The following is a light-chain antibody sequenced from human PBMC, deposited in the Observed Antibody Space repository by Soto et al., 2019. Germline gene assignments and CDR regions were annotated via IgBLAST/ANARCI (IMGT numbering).Light chain of an antibody. CDR1: QSVSSSY. CDR2: PAS. V-gene: IGKV3-20*01. CDR3: QQYQTLWT. Sequence: IVWTRSEGTLSLSPGERATLSGSASQSVSSSYLAWYQQPPGPAPRLLIYPASTRATGAPARFSGSGSGTEFTPTISRLQSEDFAIYYRQQYQTLWTFGQGTKLDI. J-gene: IGKJ1*01.